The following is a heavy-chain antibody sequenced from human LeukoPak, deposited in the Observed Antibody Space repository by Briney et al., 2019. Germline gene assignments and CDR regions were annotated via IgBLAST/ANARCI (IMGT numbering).Heavy chain of an antibody. V-gene: IGHV4-59*01. CDR2: IYYSGST. CDR3: ARGRELGISSWYFDL. CDR1: GGSISSYY. D-gene: IGHD7-27*01. J-gene: IGHJ2*01. Sequence: PSETLSLTCTVSGGSISSYYWSWIRQPLGKGLEWIGYIYYSGSTNYNPSLKSRVTISVDTSKNQFSLKLSSVTAADTAVYYCARGRELGISSWYFDLWGRGTLVTVSS.